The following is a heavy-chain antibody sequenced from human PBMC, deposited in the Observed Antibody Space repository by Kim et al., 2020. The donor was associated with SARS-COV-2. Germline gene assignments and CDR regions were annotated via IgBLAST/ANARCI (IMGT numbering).Heavy chain of an antibody. CDR2: IYYSGST. J-gene: IGHJ6*02. CDR1: GGSISSYY. V-gene: IGHV4-59*08. D-gene: IGHD3-3*01. Sequence: SESLSLTCTVSGGSISSYYWSWIRQPPGKGLEWIGYIYYSGSTNCNPSLKSRVTISVDTSKNQFSLKLSSVTAADTAVYYCARQSNRITIFGVVIIPGVMDVWGQGTTVTVSS. CDR3: ARQSNRITIFGVVIIPGVMDV.